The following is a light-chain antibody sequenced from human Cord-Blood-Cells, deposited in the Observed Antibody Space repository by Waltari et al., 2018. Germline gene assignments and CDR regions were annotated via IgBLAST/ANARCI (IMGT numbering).Light chain of an antibody. J-gene: IGLJ3*02. CDR1: TVGGKS. CDR2: YDG. CDR3: QVWDSSSDHPV. V-gene: IGLV3-21*04. Sequence: SYVLTHPPSVSEAPGKRAGITCGETTVGGKSGTGYQQKPGQAPVLVIYYDGDRPSGIPERFSGSNSGNTATLTISRVEAGDEADYYCQVWDSSSDHPVFGGGTKLTVL.